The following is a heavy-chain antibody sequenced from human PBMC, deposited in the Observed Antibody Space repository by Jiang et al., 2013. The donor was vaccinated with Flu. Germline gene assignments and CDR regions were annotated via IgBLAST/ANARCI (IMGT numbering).Heavy chain of an antibody. V-gene: IGHV4-61*01. J-gene: IGHJ4*02. CDR3: ARAVPSNYDILTGYSPPPDY. CDR1: GGSVSSGSYY. CDR2: IYYSGST. Sequence: GPGLVKPSETLSLTCTVSGGSVSSGSYYWSWIRQPPGKGLEWIGYIYYSGSTNYNPSLKSRVTISVDTSKNQFSLKLSSVTAADTAVYYCARAVPSNYDILTGYSPPPDYWGQGTLVTVSS. D-gene: IGHD3-9*01.